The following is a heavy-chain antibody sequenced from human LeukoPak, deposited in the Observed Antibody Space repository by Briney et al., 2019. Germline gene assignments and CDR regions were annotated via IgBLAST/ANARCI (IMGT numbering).Heavy chain of an antibody. CDR2: IKTDGSAM. Sequence: GGSLRLSCVGSGFTFNDYWIHWVRQAPGKGLVWVSAIKTDGSAMQYADSVKGRFTISRDNTKNTLYLQLNSLRAEDTAVYYCATGNYNRPFDYWGQGTLVTVSS. V-gene: IGHV3-74*03. D-gene: IGHD1-7*01. CDR1: GFTFNDYW. J-gene: IGHJ4*02. CDR3: ATGNYNRPFDY.